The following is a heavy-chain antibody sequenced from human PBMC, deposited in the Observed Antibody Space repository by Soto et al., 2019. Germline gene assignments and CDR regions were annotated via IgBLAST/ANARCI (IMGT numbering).Heavy chain of an antibody. CDR1: GGSISSYY. CDR3: ARTHGRRAGPVFAFDP. V-gene: IGHV4-59*01. D-gene: IGHD2-8*01. Sequence: PSETLSLTCTVSGGSISSYYWSWIRQPPGKGLEWIGYIYYSGSTNYNPSLKSRVTISVDTSKNQFSLKLSSVTAADTAVYYCARTHGRRAGPVFAFDPWGQGTLDTVSS. CDR2: IYYSGST. J-gene: IGHJ5*02.